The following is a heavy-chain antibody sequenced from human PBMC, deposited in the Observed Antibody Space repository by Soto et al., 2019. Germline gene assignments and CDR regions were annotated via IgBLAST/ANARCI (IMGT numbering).Heavy chain of an antibody. D-gene: IGHD2-2*01. J-gene: IGHJ4*02. V-gene: IGHV4-31*03. CDR3: ARDLFGVPAAMGH. CDR2: IYYSGST. Sequence: PSETLSLTCTVSGGSISSGGYYWSWIRQHPGKGLEWIGYIYYSGSTYYNPSLKSRVTISVDTSKNQFSLKLSSVTAADTAVYYCARDLFGVPAAMGHWGQGTLVTVSS. CDR1: GGSISSGGYY.